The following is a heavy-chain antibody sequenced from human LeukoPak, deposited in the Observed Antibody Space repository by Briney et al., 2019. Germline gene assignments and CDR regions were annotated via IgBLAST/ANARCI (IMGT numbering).Heavy chain of an antibody. Sequence: ASVKVSCKASGSTFTSYAMHRVRQAPGQRLEWMGWINAGNGNTKYSQKFQGRVTITRDTSASTAYMELSSLRSEDTAVYYCARAPITMVRGAYEGRSYGMDVWGKGTTVTVSS. J-gene: IGHJ6*04. CDR2: INAGNGNT. CDR3: ARAPITMVRGAYEGRSYGMDV. V-gene: IGHV1-3*01. D-gene: IGHD3-10*01. CDR1: GSTFTSYA.